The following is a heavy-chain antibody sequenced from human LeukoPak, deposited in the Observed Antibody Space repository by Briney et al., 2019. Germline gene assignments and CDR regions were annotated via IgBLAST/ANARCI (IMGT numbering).Heavy chain of an antibody. Sequence: GGSLRLSCAASGFTFSSYSMNWVRQAPGKGVEWVSSISSSSSYIYYADSVKGRFTISRDNAKNSLYLQMNSLRAEDTAVYYCARYYYDSSGSSYYYYMDVWGKGTTVTISS. J-gene: IGHJ6*03. CDR2: ISSSSSYI. CDR3: ARYYYDSSGSSYYYYMDV. V-gene: IGHV3-21*01. D-gene: IGHD3-22*01. CDR1: GFTFSSYS.